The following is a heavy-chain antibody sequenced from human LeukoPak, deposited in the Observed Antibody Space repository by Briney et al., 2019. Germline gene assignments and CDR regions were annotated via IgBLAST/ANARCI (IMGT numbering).Heavy chain of an antibody. CDR2: IHYSGST. CDR3: ARFLRVVRGVSPSYYYGMDV. J-gene: IGHJ6*02. D-gene: IGHD3-10*01. Sequence: SSQTLSLTCTVSGGSISSGGYYWSWIRQHPGKGLEWIGYIHYSGSTYYNPSLKSRVTISVDTSKNQFSLKLSSVTAADTAVYYCARFLRVVRGVSPSYYYGMDVWGQGTTVTVSS. CDR1: GGSISSGGYY. V-gene: IGHV4-31*03.